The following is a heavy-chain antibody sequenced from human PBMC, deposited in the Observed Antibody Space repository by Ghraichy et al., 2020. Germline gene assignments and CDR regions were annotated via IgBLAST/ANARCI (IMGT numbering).Heavy chain of an antibody. CDR3: ASSDWDEYYFDY. Sequence: GESLNISCAASGFTLSSYTMHWVRQAPGKGLEWVALISYDGNDKIYADSVKGRLSISRDSSKNTLYVQMNSLRPEDTAVYYCASSDWDEYYFDYWGQGTLVTVSS. D-gene: IGHD1-1*01. CDR1: GFTLSSYT. V-gene: IGHV3-30*01. CDR2: ISYDGNDK. J-gene: IGHJ4*02.